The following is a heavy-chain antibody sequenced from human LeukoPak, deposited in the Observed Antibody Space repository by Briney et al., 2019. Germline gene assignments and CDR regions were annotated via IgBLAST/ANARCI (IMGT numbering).Heavy chain of an antibody. D-gene: IGHD3-22*01. CDR3: ATGVYYDSSRYAFDI. V-gene: IGHV1-24*01. J-gene: IGHJ3*02. Sequence: ASVKVSCKVSGYTLAELSMHWVRQAPGKGLGWMGGFDPEDGETIYAQKFQGRVTMTEDTSTDTAYMELSSLRSEDTAVYYCATGVYYDSSRYAFDIWGQGTMVTVSS. CDR2: FDPEDGET. CDR1: GYTLAELS.